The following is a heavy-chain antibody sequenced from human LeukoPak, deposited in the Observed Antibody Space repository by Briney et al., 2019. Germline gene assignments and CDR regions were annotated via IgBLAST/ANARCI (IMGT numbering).Heavy chain of an antibody. V-gene: IGHV1-8*01. CDR1: GYTFTSYD. CDR2: MNPNSGNT. D-gene: IGHD5-18*01. J-gene: IGHJ6*03. Sequence: ASVKVSCKASGYTFTSYDINWVRQATGQGLEWMGWMNPNSGNTGYAQKFQGRVTMTRNTSISTAYMELSSLRSGDTAVYYCARDTAMVTGPYYYYYMDVWGKGTTVTISS. CDR3: ARDTAMVTGPYYYYYMDV.